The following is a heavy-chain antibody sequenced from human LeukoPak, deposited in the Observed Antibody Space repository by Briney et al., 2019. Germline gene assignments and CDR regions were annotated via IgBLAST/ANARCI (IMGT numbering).Heavy chain of an antibody. CDR1: GGSLSTYY. V-gene: IGHV4-59*01. CDR2: VYYSGST. J-gene: IGHJ4*02. D-gene: IGHD3-10*01. CDR3: ARVPLLLWPMQDY. Sequence: SETLSLTCTVSGGSLSTYYWSWIRQPPGKGLEWIGYVYYSGSTDYNPSLESRVTMSVDTSKNQFSLKLSSVTAADTAVYYCARVPLLLWPMQDYWGQGTLVTVSS.